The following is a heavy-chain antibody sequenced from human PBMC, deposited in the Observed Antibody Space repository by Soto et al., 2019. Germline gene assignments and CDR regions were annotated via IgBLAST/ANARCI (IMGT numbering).Heavy chain of an antibody. V-gene: IGHV4-30-4*01. CDR3: ARGLSSNHYYDGMDV. J-gene: IGHJ6*02. CDR2: IYYSGST. D-gene: IGHD4-4*01. CDR1: GGSISSGDYY. Sequence: QVQLQESGPGLVKPSQTLSLTCTVSGGSISSGDYYWSWIRQPPGKGLEWIGYIYYSGSTYYNPSLKSRVTISVDTSKNQFSLKLSSVTAADTAVYYCARGLSSNHYYDGMDVWGQGTTVTVSS.